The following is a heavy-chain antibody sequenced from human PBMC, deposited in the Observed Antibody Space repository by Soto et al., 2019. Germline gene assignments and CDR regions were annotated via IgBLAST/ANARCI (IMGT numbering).Heavy chain of an antibody. CDR2: ISYDGSNK. D-gene: IGHD5-12*01. V-gene: IGHV3-30*18. J-gene: IGHJ5*02. CDR3: AKRRDGSNTVDP. CDR1: GFTFSSYG. Sequence: GGSLRLSCAASGFTFSSYGMHWFRQAPGKGLEWVAVISYDGSNKYYADSVKGRFTISRDNSKNTLYLQMNSLRAEDTAVYYCAKRRDGSNTVDPWGQGTLVTVSS.